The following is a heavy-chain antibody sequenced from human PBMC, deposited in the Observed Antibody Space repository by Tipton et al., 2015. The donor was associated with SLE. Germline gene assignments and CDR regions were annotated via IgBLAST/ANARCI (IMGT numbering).Heavy chain of an antibody. CDR1: GFNFNSYA. D-gene: IGHD3-10*01. CDR2: ISYDGGSE. CDR3: ARELGMRGVTGCYMDV. V-gene: IGHV3-30*04. Sequence: SLRLSCAASGFNFNSYAVHWVRQAPGKGLEWVAVISYDGGSEYYADSVKGRFTISRDNSKNTLYLQMNNLRGEDTALYYCARELGMRGVTGCYMDVWGKGTTVTVSS. J-gene: IGHJ6*03.